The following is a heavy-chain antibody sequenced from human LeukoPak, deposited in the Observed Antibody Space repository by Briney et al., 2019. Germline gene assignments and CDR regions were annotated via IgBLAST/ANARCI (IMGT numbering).Heavy chain of an antibody. Sequence: GASVKVSCKASGYTFTGYYMHWVRQAPGQGLEWMGWINPNSGGTNYAQKFQGRVTMTGDTSISTAYMELSRLRSDDTAVYYCARVLRAKYYYGSGSYYKSPGGYWGQGTLVTVSS. CDR3: ARVLRAKYYYGSGSYYKSPGGY. J-gene: IGHJ4*02. CDR2: INPNSGGT. CDR1: GYTFTGYY. D-gene: IGHD3-10*01. V-gene: IGHV1-2*02.